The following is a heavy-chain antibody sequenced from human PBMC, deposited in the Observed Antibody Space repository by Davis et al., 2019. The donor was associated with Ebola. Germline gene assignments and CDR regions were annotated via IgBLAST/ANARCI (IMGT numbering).Heavy chain of an antibody. CDR2: IIPVVDTK. CDR3: ARGKWFDP. V-gene: IGHV1-69*04. J-gene: IGHJ5*02. CDR1: GYTFTSYD. Sequence: AASVKVSCKASGYTFTSYDITWVRQAPGQGLEWMGRIIPVVDTKDYAQKFQGRVTLTADKATNTAYMELSGLRFDDTAVYNCARGKWFDPWGQGTLVSVTS.